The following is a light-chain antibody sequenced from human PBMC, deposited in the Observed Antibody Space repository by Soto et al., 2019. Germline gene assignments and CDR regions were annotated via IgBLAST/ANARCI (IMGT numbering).Light chain of an antibody. J-gene: IGLJ1*01. Sequence: QSVLTQPASVSGSPGQSITISCTGSPDLVSWYQQHPGSAPKLLIDEDTKRPSAVSERFSGSRSGNTASLTISGLQADDEADYYCSSYTSSSTLNYVFGTGTKLTVL. CDR2: EDT. CDR3: SSYTSSSTLNYV. V-gene: IGLV2-14*02. CDR1: PDL.